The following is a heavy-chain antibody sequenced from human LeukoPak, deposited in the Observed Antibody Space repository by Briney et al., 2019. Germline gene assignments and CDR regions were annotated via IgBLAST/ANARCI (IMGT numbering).Heavy chain of an antibody. D-gene: IGHD2-15*01. Sequence: GRSLRLSCAASGFTFDDYVMHWVRQAPGKGLEWVSGITWNSGSIGYADSVKGRFTISRDNAKNSLYLQMNSLRAEDMALYYCAKDGDVRYCSGGSCHLGGGYFDYWGQGTLVTVSS. CDR3: AKDGDVRYCSGGSCHLGGGYFDY. V-gene: IGHV3-9*03. J-gene: IGHJ4*02. CDR2: ITWNSGSI. CDR1: GFTFDDYV.